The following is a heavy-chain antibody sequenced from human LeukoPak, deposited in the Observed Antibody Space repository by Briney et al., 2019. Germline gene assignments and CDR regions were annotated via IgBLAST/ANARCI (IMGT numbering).Heavy chain of an antibody. Sequence: ASVKVSCKASGYTFTSYDINWVRQATGQGLEWMGWMNPNSGNTGYAQKFQGRVSMTRNTSISTAYMELRSLRSDDTAVYYCARDLLRFLEWLSPSAFDIWGQGTMVTVSS. CDR2: MNPNSGNT. J-gene: IGHJ3*02. D-gene: IGHD3-3*01. CDR1: GYTFTSYD. CDR3: ARDLLRFLEWLSPSAFDI. V-gene: IGHV1-8*01.